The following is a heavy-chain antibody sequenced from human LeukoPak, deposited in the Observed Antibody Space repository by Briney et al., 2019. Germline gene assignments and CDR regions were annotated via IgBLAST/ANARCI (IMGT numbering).Heavy chain of an antibody. J-gene: IGHJ5*02. CDR2: FRSKAYGGRT. Sequence: GGSLRLSCRASGFTFGDYAMSWVRQAPGKGLEGVGFFRSKAYGGRTKYAASVKGRFTISRYDTKSIAYLQMNSLKTDDTAVYYCTRGGESGSYYVIWFDPWGQGTLVTVSS. CDR3: TRGGESGSYYVIWFDP. CDR1: GFTFGDYA. V-gene: IGHV3-49*04. D-gene: IGHD1-26*01.